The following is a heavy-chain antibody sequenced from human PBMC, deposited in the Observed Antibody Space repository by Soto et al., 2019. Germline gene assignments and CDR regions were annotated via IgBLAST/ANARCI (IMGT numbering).Heavy chain of an antibody. CDR1: GFIFSNAW. V-gene: IGHV3-15*07. D-gene: IGHD3-10*01. CDR2: VKSKTDGGST. CDR3: AKDLPPGYRFGPEYYFDY. J-gene: IGHJ4*02. Sequence: PGGSLRLSCAASGFIFSNAWINWVRQAPGKGLEWVGRVKSKTDGGSTYYADPVKGRFTISRDNSKNTLYLQMNSLRAEDTAVYYCAKDLPPGYRFGPEYYFDYWGQGTLVTVSS.